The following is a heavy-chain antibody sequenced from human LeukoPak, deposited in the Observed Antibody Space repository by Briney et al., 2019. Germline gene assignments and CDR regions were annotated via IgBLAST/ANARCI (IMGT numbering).Heavy chain of an antibody. V-gene: IGHV3-43*02. CDR3: AKDIKVYSSGWYLDYYYYYGMDV. J-gene: IGHJ6*02. CDR2: ISGDGGST. D-gene: IGHD6-19*01. Sequence: GGSLRLSCAGPGFMFHDYAIHWVRQAPGKGLEWVSLISGDGGSTYYADSVKGRFTISRDNSKNSLYLQMNSLRTEDTALYYCAKDIKVYSSGWYLDYYYYYGMDVWGQGTTVTVSS. CDR1: GFMFHDYA.